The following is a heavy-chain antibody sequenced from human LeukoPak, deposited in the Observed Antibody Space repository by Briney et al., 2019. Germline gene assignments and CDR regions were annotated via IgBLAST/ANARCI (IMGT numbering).Heavy chain of an antibody. D-gene: IGHD3-22*01. Sequence: PGGSLRLSCATSGFTFKSYAMNWVRQSPGKGLEWVSYISSSSSTIYYADSVKGRFTISRDNAKNSLYLQMNSLRAEDTAVYYCARGDSSGYYYVYDAFDIWGQGTMVTVSS. CDR2: ISSSSSTI. CDR3: ARGDSSGYYYVYDAFDI. V-gene: IGHV3-48*01. CDR1: GFTFKSYA. J-gene: IGHJ3*02.